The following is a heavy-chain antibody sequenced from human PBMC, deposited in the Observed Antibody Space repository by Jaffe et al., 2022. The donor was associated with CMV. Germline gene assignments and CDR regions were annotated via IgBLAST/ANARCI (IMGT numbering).Heavy chain of an antibody. Sequence: EVQLVESGGGLVQPGGSLRLSCAASGFRFSNFWMTWVRQAPGKGLEWVANINQDGTKKYYVDSVKGRFTISRDNAKNSLYLQMKSLRAEDTAIYYCARESSGWYSGIDFWGQGTLVPVSS. CDR3: ARESSGWYSGIDF. CDR1: GFRFSNFW. J-gene: IGHJ4*02. D-gene: IGHD6-19*01. V-gene: IGHV3-7*03. CDR2: INQDGTKK.